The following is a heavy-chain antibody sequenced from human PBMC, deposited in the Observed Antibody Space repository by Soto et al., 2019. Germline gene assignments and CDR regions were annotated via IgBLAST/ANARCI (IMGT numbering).Heavy chain of an antibody. D-gene: IGHD2-21*02. CDR3: AREDDGGDRDYYGLDV. V-gene: IGHV4-30-4*08. J-gene: IGHJ6*02. CDR1: GGSISSDNYH. CDR2: IYYSGSI. Sequence: SETLSLTCTVSGGSISSDNYHWTWIRQSPGKGLEWIGYIYYSGSIFYNPSFKSRVTMSVDTSKNQFSLQLSSVTAADTAVYFCAREDDGGDRDYYGLDVWGQGTTVTVSS.